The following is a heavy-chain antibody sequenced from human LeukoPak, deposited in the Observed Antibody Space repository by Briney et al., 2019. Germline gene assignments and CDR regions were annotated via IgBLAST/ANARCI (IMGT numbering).Heavy chain of an antibody. J-gene: IGHJ4*02. CDR2: INHSGST. V-gene: IGHV4-34*01. CDR3: ASSRLGYGDPYFDY. Sequence: PGGSLRLSCAASGFTFSSYGMHWIRQPPGKGLEWIGEINHSGSTNYNPSLKSRVTISVDTSKNQFSLKLSSVTAADTAVYYCASSRLGYGDPYFDYWGQGTLVTVSS. CDR1: GFTFSSYG. D-gene: IGHD5-18*01.